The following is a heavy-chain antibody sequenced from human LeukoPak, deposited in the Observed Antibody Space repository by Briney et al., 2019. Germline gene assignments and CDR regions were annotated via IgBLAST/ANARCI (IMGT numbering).Heavy chain of an antibody. D-gene: IGHD1-7*01. Sequence: PSETLSLTCTVSGGSINNGGYYWSWIRQHPGKGLEWIGYIYYSGSTYYNPSLKSRVTISVDTSKNQFSLKLSSVTAADTAVYYCARVIPLELNAFDIWGQGTMVTVSS. CDR1: GGSINNGGYY. V-gene: IGHV4-30-4*01. CDR2: IYYSGST. CDR3: ARVIPLELNAFDI. J-gene: IGHJ3*02.